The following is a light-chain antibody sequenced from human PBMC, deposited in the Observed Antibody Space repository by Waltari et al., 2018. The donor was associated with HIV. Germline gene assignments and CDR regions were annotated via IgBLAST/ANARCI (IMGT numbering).Light chain of an antibody. J-gene: IGKJ4*01. Sequence: EVVLTQSPATLSLSPGNTATLSCRASQSVSSYLAWHQQKPGQAPRLLIYDASNRATGIPPRFSGSGSGTDFTLTISSLEPEDFAVYYCQQRNNWPSFSFGGGTKVEIK. CDR2: DAS. CDR3: QQRNNWPSFS. CDR1: QSVSSY. V-gene: IGKV3-11*01.